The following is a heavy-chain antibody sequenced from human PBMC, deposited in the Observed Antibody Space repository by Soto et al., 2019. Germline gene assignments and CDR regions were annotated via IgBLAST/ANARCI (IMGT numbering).Heavy chain of an antibody. CDR3: AVDLLQRIFGASYGMDV. V-gene: IGHV3-30*03. CDR2: ISYNGGNK. D-gene: IGHD3-3*01. J-gene: IGHJ6*02. CDR1: GFTFSNAG. Sequence: PGGSLRLSCAASGFTFSNAGMHWVRQAPGKGLGWVTVISYNGGNKQYSDSVRGRFTISRDNSKNTLYLQMNSLRTEDTAMYYCAVDLLQRIFGASYGMDVWGQGTTVTVSS.